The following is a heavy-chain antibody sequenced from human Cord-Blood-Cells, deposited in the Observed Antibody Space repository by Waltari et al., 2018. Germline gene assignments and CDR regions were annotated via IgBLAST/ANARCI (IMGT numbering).Heavy chain of an antibody. Sequence: EVQLVESGGGLVKPGGSLRLSCVDSGFTFSNAWMAWVRQAPGKGLEWIGRSKSKTDGGTIDYAAPVKGRFTISRDDSKNTLYLQMNSLKTEDTAVYYCTSSEKPTARFDYWGQGTLVTVSS. D-gene: IGHD5-18*01. CDR2: SKSKTDGGTI. J-gene: IGHJ4*02. CDR1: GFTFSNAW. V-gene: IGHV3-15*01. CDR3: TSSEKPTARFDY.